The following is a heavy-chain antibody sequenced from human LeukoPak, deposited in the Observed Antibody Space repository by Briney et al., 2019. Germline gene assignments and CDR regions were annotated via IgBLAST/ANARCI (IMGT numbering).Heavy chain of an antibody. Sequence: PSETLSLTCTVSGGSNGSYYWSWIRQAAGKGLEWIGRIYTSGSTNYNPSLKSRVTMSVDMSKNQFSLNLTPVTAADTAVYYCARETGSSRWFDPWGQGTLVTVSS. V-gene: IGHV4-4*07. CDR3: ARETGSSRWFDP. CDR1: GGSNGSYY. CDR2: IYTSGST. D-gene: IGHD1-26*01. J-gene: IGHJ5*02.